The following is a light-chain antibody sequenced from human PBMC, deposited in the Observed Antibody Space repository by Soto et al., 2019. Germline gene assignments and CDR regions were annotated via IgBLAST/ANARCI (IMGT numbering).Light chain of an antibody. Sequence: QPVLTQPASVSGSPGQSITISCTGTSSDVGAYNYVSWYQQYPGKAPKLMIFDVSNRPSGVSNRFSGSKSGNTASLTISGLQAEDEADYHCSSYTTSSTVVFGGGTQLTVL. V-gene: IGLV2-14*01. CDR2: DVS. CDR3: SSYTTSSTVV. CDR1: SSDVGAYNY. J-gene: IGLJ2*01.